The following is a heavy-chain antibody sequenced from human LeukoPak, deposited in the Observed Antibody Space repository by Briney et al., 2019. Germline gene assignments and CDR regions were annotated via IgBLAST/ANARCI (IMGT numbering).Heavy chain of an antibody. CDR3: ASLPKYVSSLKGFDI. CDR1: GGSISSGTYY. V-gene: IGHV4-39*01. J-gene: IGHJ3*02. D-gene: IGHD2/OR15-2a*01. CDR2: MCYDGTS. Sequence: SETLSLTCTASGGSISSGTYYWGWIRQPPGKGLEWIGSMCYDGTSYYNPSLKSRVTTSVDTSKNQFSLRVSSVTAADTAVYYCASLPKYVSSLKGFDIWGQGTMVTVSS.